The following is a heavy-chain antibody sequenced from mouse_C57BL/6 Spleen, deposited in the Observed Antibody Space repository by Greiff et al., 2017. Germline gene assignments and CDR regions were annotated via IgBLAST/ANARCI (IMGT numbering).Heavy chain of an antibody. J-gene: IGHJ1*03. CDR2: INYDGSST. Sequence: EVKFVESEGGLVQPGSSMKLSCTASGFTFSDYYMAWVRQVPEKGLEWVANINYDGSSTYYLDSLKSRFIISRDNAKNILYLQMSSLKSEHTATYYCARDGDYYGSRYGYFDVWGTGTTVTVSS. CDR3: ARDGDYYGSRYGYFDV. D-gene: IGHD1-1*01. CDR1: GFTFSDYY. V-gene: IGHV5-16*01.